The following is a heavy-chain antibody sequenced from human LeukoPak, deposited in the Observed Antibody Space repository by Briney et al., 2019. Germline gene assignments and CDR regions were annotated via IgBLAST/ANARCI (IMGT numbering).Heavy chain of an antibody. J-gene: IGHJ6*02. CDR2: VYSSGST. D-gene: IGHD3-9*01. CDR3: ARVDPYYYYYGMDV. V-gene: IGHV4-4*07. Sequence: SETLSLTCSVSGGSISSYYWSWIRQPAEKGLEWIGRVYSSGSTNYNPSLKSRVTMSVDTSKNPISLKLSSVTAADTAVYYCARVDPYYYYYGMDVWGQGTTVTVSS. CDR1: GGSISSYY.